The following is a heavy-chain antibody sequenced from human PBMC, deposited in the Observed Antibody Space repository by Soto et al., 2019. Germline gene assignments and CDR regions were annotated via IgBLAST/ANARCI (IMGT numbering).Heavy chain of an antibody. CDR2: IYPGDSDT. J-gene: IGHJ6*02. D-gene: IGHD6-19*01. CDR1: GYRFITYW. V-gene: IGHV5-51*01. Sequence: GESLKISWMCSGYRFITYWIVWVLQMPGKGLEWMGIIYPGDSDTRYSPSFQGQVTISADESITTAYLQWSSLKASDTAMYYCARFSGNYLAYRMVLWGQGPKVTVS. CDR3: ARFSGNYLAYRMVL.